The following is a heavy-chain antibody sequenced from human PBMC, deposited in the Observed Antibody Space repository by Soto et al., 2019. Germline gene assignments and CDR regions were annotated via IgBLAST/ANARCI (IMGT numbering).Heavy chain of an antibody. CDR3: AREGDYSNYFDY. Sequence: QVQLVESGGDVVQPGRSLRLSCAASHFSFSSSPMNWVRQAPGKGLEWVATISYDGSRKYYAESVEGRFTVSRDNSKNTLFLQVNSLRVEDTAVYYCAREGDYSNYFDYWGQGTLVTVSS. V-gene: IGHV3-30*04. CDR2: ISYDGSRK. D-gene: IGHD4-4*01. CDR1: HFSFSSSP. J-gene: IGHJ4*02.